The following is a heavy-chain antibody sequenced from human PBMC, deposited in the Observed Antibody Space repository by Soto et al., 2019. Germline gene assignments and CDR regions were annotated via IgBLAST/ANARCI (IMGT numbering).Heavy chain of an antibody. CDR3: TRSLAIDCDS. CDR1: GFTFGAYA. CDR2: IRRKAYGGTT. Sequence: EVQLVESGGGLVQPGRSLRLSCSASGFTFGAYAMSWVRQPPGKGLEWVGFIRRKAYGGTTDYAASVKGRFTISRDDSKSIAYLQMNSLKIEDTAVYYWTRSLAIDCDSWGQGTLVTVSS. V-gene: IGHV3-49*04. J-gene: IGHJ4*02. D-gene: IGHD2-21*01.